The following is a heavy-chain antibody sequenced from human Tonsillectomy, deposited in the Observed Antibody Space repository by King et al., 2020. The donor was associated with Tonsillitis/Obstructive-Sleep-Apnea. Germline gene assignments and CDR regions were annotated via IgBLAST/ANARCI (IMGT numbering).Heavy chain of an antibody. J-gene: IGHJ3*02. V-gene: IGHV3-23*04. D-gene: IGHD3-10*01. CDR1: GFTFSSYA. CDR3: AKSLGVLLWFGEFGDAFDI. CDR2: SSGSGGST. Sequence: VQLVESGGGLVQPGGSLRLSCAASGFTFSSYAMSWVRQAPGKGLEWVSASSGSGGSTYYADSVKGRFTISRDNSKNTLYLQMNSLRAEDTAVYYCAKSLGVLLWFGEFGDAFDIWGQGTMVTVSS.